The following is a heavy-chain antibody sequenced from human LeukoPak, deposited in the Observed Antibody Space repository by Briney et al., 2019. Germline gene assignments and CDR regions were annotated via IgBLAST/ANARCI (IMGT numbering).Heavy chain of an antibody. CDR2: IYTSGST. D-gene: IGHD3-16*02. J-gene: IGHJ5*02. CDR1: GGSISSYY. CDR3: ARDGYDYVWGSYPRLGP. V-gene: IGHV4-4*07. Sequence: SETLSLTCTVSGGSISSYYWSWIRQPAGKGLEWIGRIYTSGSTNYNPSLKSRVTMSVDTSKNQFSLKLSSVTAADTAVYYCARDGYDYVWGSYPRLGPWGQGTLVTVSS.